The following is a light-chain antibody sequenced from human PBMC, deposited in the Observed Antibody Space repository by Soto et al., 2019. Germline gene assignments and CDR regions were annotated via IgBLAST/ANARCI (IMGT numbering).Light chain of an antibody. CDR2: EVV. CDR3: KSYAGSNTYV. J-gene: IGLJ1*01. V-gene: IGLV2-8*01. CDR1: KNDIGVYDF. Sequence: SVLTETPSASGSPGQSVTISCTGTKNDIGVYDFISWYQHHPGKAPRLIIYEVVQRPSGVPDRFSGSKSGNTASLTVSGLQAADEAGYFCKSYAGSNTYVFGSGTKVTVL.